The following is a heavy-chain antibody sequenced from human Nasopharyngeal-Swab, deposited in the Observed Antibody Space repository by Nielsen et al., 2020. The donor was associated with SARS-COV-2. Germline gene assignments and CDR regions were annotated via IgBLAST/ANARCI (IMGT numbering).Heavy chain of an antibody. D-gene: IGHD3-22*01. CDR1: GFTFSSYG. CDR3: ARDDSSPHVGAFDI. V-gene: IGHV3-30*03. J-gene: IGHJ3*02. Sequence: GESLKISCAASGFTFSSYGMHWVRQAPGKGLEWVAVISYDGSNKYYADSVKGRFTISRDNAKNSLYLQMNSLRAEDTAVYYCARDDSSPHVGAFDIWGQGTMVTVSS. CDR2: ISYDGSNK.